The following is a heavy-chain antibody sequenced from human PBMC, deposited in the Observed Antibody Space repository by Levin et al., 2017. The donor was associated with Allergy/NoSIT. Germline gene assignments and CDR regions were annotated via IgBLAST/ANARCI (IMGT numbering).Heavy chain of an antibody. Sequence: GESLKISCAASGFTFSDYYMSWIRQAPGKGLEWVSYISSSGSTIYYADSVKGRFTISRDNAKNSLYLQMNSLRAEDTAVYYCARDRGSGSYLGNFDYWGQGTLVTVSS. CDR3: ARDRGSGSYLGNFDY. J-gene: IGHJ4*02. CDR1: GFTFSDYY. D-gene: IGHD3-10*01. V-gene: IGHV3-11*01. CDR2: ISSSGSTI.